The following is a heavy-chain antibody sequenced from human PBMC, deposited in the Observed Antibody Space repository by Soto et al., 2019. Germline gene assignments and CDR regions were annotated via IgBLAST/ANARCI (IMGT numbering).Heavy chain of an antibody. CDR2: ISGSGGST. CDR3: ARPGDIYYDSSGPDDY. Sequence: GGSLRLSCAASGFTFSSYAMSWVRQAPGKGLEWVSAISGSGGSTYYADSVKGRFTISRDNSKNTLYLQMNSLRAEDTAVYYCARPGDIYYDSSGPDDYWGQGTLVTVSS. J-gene: IGHJ4*02. D-gene: IGHD3-22*01. CDR1: GFTFSSYA. V-gene: IGHV3-23*01.